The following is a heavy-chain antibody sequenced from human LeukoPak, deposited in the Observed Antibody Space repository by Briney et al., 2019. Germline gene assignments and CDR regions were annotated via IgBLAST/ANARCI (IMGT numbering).Heavy chain of an antibody. V-gene: IGHV1-8*02. CDR1: GGTFSSYA. CDR2: MNPNSGNT. D-gene: IGHD3-16*01. CDR3: AREGGNWFDP. J-gene: IGHJ5*02. Sequence: ASVKVSCKASGGTFSSYAISWVRQAPGQGLEWMGWMNPNSGNTGYAQKFQGRVTMTRNTSISTAYMELSSLRSEDTAVYYCAREGGNWFDPWGQGTLVTVSS.